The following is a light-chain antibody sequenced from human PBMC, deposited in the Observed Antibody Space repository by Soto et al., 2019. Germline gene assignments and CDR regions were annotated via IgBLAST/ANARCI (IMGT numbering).Light chain of an antibody. J-gene: IGLJ2*01. CDR1: SSDIGSYNL. CDR2: EGS. V-gene: IGLV2-23*01. Sequence: QSALTQPASVSGSPGQSITISCTGTSSDIGSYNLVSWYQQFPGKAPKLIIYEGSKRPSGISNRFSSSKSGNTASLTISGLQAEDEADYHCCSYAGSGTYVLFGGGTKVTVL. CDR3: CSYAGSGTYVL.